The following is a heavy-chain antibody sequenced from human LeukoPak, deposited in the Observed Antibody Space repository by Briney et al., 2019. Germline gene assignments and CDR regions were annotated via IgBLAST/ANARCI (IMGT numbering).Heavy chain of an antibody. Sequence: GGSLRRSCAASGFSFSSYSMNWVRQAPGKGLEWVSSISSGSKYIYNADSLKGRFTISRDNAKNSLYLQMNSLRAEDTAVYYCARALSYSYGSMDFWGQGTLVIVSS. D-gene: IGHD5-18*01. CDR3: ARALSYSYGSMDF. CDR2: ISSGSKYI. J-gene: IGHJ4*02. V-gene: IGHV3-21*01. CDR1: GFSFSSYS.